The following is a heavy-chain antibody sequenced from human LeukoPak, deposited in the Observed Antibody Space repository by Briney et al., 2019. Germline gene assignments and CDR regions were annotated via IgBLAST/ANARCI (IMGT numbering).Heavy chain of an antibody. D-gene: IGHD5-18*01. V-gene: IGHV1-8*01. CDR2: MNPNSGNT. CDR1: GYTFTSYD. CDR3: ARLVPGYSYAQIPLFDY. Sequence: ASATVSCKASGYTFTSYDINWVRQATGQGLEWMGWMNPNSGNTGYAQKFQGRVTMTRNTSISTAYMELSSLRSEDTAVYYCARLVPGYSYAQIPLFDYWGQATLVTVSS. J-gene: IGHJ4*02.